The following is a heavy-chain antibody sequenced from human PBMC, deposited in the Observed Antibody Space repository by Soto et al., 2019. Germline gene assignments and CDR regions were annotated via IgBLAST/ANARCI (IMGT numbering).Heavy chain of an antibody. D-gene: IGHD3-22*01. J-gene: IGHJ4*02. CDR1: GFSLSTSGVG. CDR3: AHRGYYYDSSGYSFDY. V-gene: IGHV2-5*02. Sequence: QITLKESGPTLVKPTQTLTLTCTFSGFSLSTSGVGVGWIRQPPGKALEWLALIYWDDDKRYSPSLKSRLTITKDTSKNQVVLTMTNMDPVDTATYYCAHRGYYYDSSGYSFDYWGQGTLVTVSS. CDR2: IYWDDDK.